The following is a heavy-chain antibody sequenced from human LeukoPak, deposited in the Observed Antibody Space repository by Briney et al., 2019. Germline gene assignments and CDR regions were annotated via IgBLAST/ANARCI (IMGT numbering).Heavy chain of an antibody. Sequence: PSETESLTCTVSGGSISSGDYYWSWIRQPPGKGLEWIGYIYYSGSTYYNPSLKSRVAISVDTSKNQFSLKLSSVTAADTAVYYCARVRRFVCGGDCSSSPSRAEYFQHWGQGTLVTVSS. CDR2: IYYSGST. CDR1: GGSISSGDYY. V-gene: IGHV4-30-4*01. CDR3: ARVRRFVCGGDCSSSPSRAEYFQH. D-gene: IGHD2-21*02. J-gene: IGHJ1*01.